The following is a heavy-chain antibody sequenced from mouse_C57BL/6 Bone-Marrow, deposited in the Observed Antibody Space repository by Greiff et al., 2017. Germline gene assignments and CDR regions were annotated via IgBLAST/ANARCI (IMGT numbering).Heavy chain of an antibody. CDR3: TSYSGYFDY. V-gene: IGHV1-15*01. Sequence: QVQLKESGAELVRPGASVTLSCKASGYTFTDYEMHWVKQTHVHGLEWIGAIDPETGGTAYNQKFKGKAILTADKSSSTAYMELRSLTSEDSAVYYCTSYSGYFDYWGQGTTLTVSS. CDR1: GYTFTDYE. D-gene: IGHD2-12*01. J-gene: IGHJ2*01. CDR2: IDPETGGT.